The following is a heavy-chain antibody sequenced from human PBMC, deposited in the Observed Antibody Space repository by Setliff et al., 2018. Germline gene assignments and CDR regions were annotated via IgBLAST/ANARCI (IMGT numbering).Heavy chain of an antibody. CDR3: ARRISYYNFWSGCYDY. Sequence: SETLSLTCTVSGGSISSSSYYWGWIRQPPGKGLEWIGSIYYSGSTYYNPSLKSRVTISVDTSKNQFSLKLSSVTAADTAVYYCARRISYYNFWSGCYDYWGQGTLVTVSS. CDR2: IYYSGST. CDR1: GGSISSSSYY. J-gene: IGHJ4*02. V-gene: IGHV4-39*07. D-gene: IGHD3-3*01.